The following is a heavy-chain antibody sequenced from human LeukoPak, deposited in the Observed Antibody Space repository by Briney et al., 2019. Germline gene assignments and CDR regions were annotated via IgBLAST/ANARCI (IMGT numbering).Heavy chain of an antibody. J-gene: IGHJ4*02. Sequence: GGSLRLSCAASGFTFSSYWMTWVRQAPGKGLEWVAVISYDESNKYYADSVKGRFTISRDNSKNTLYLQMNSLRAEDTAVYYCARVSGEWLRPPDYWGQGTLVTVSS. V-gene: IGHV3-30-3*01. CDR3: ARVSGEWLRPPDY. CDR1: GFTFSSYW. CDR2: ISYDESNK. D-gene: IGHD5-12*01.